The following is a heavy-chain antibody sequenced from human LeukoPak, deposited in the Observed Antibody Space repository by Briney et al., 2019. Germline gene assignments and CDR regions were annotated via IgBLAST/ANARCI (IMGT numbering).Heavy chain of an antibody. Sequence: ASVKVSCKASGYTFTSYGISWVRQAPGQGLEWMGWINPNSGGTNYAQKFQGRVTMTRDTSISTAYMELSRLRSDDTAVYYCARTYYDILTAIDPWGQGTLVTVSS. CDR1: GYTFTSYG. CDR2: INPNSGGT. D-gene: IGHD3-9*01. J-gene: IGHJ5*02. V-gene: IGHV1-2*02. CDR3: ARTYYDILTAIDP.